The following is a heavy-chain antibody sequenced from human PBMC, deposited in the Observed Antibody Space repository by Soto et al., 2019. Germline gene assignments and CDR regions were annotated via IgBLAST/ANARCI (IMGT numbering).Heavy chain of an antibody. D-gene: IGHD3-22*01. CDR3: ARVRYDRSGFDH. J-gene: IGHJ4*02. CDR1: GDSISRSHW. CDR2: ISHSGIT. V-gene: IGHV4-4*02. Sequence: QVQVQESGPGLVRPSGALSVTCAVSGDSISRSHWWSWVRQSPGKGLEWIGEISHSGITNYNPSLKSRVTISGDKSKNQLSLKLTSVTAADTAVYYCARVRYDRSGFDHWGQGTLVSVSS.